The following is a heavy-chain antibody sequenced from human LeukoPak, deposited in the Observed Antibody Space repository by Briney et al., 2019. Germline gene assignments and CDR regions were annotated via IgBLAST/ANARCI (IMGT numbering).Heavy chain of an antibody. V-gene: IGHV1-69*05. J-gene: IGHJ6*03. CDR2: IIPIFGTA. D-gene: IGHD1-26*01. CDR3: ARGLVGATTDDFDYYYYMDV. Sequence: ASVKVSCKASGGTFSSYAISWVRQAPGQGLEWMGGIIPIFGTANYAQKFQGRVTITTDESTSTAYMELSSLRSEDTAVYYCARGLVGATTDDFDYYYYMDVWGKGTTVTVSS. CDR1: GGTFSSYA.